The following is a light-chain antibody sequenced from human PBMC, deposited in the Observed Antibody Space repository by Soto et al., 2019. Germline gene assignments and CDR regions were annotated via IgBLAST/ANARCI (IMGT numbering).Light chain of an antibody. CDR2: DVN. J-gene: IGLJ1*01. CDR1: SSDVGSYNF. Sequence: QSALTQPASVSGSPGQSITISCTGTSSDVGSYNFVSWYQHHPGKVPKLIIFDVNNRPSGISNRFSGSKSDNTASLTISGLQAEDEADYYCTSYTNSGTYILVTGTKLTVL. CDR3: TSYTNSGTYI. V-gene: IGLV2-14*03.